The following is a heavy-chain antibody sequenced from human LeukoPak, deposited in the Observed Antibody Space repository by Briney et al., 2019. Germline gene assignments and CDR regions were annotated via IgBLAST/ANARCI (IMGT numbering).Heavy chain of an antibody. CDR1: GGSISSGGYY. D-gene: IGHD3-10*01. J-gene: IGHJ6*02. CDR2: IYYSGST. CDR3: ARSEVLLWFGEPLWYYYGMDV. V-gene: IGHV4-31*03. Sequence: PSETLSLTCTVPGGSISSGGYYWSWIRQHPGKGLEWIGYIYYSGSTYYNPSLKSRVTISVDTSKNQFSLKLSSVTAADTAVYYCARSEVLLWFGEPLWYYYGMDVWGQGTTVTVSS.